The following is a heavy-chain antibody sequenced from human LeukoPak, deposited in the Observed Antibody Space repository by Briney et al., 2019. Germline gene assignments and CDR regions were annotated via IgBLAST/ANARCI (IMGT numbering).Heavy chain of an antibody. V-gene: IGHV1-69*05. CDR3: ARGSGLRFLEWLFPNDP. CDR1: GGTFSSYA. Sequence: GSSVKVPCKASGGTFSSYAISWVRQDPGQGLEWMGGIIPIFGTANYAQKFQGRVTITTDESTSTAYMELGSLRSEDTAVYYCARGSGLRFLEWLFPNDPWGQGTLVTVSS. J-gene: IGHJ5*02. D-gene: IGHD3-3*01. CDR2: IIPIFGTA.